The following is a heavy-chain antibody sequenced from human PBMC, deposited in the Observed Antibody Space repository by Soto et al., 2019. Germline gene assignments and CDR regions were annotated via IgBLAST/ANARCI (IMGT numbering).Heavy chain of an antibody. D-gene: IGHD3-3*01. CDR3: ATPGRITIFGVAFDY. CDR1: GGTFSSYA. V-gene: IGHV1-69*06. CDR2: IIPIFGTA. Sequence: ASVKVSCTASGGTFSSYAISWVRQAPGQGLEWMGGIIPIFGTAIYAQKFQGRVTMTEDTSTDTAYMELSSLRSEDTAVYYCATPGRITIFGVAFDYWGQGTLVTVSS. J-gene: IGHJ4*02.